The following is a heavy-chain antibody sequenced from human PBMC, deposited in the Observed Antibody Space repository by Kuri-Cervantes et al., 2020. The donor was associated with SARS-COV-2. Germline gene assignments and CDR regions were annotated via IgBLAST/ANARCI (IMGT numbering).Heavy chain of an antibody. CDR3: ASTFLWWERRFDY. Sequence: GESLKISCTVSGGSISSYYWSWIRQPPGKGLEWVSTISTSGGNTYYADSVKGRFTISRDNSKNTLYLQMNSLRAEDTAVYYCASTFLWWERRFDYWGQGTLVTVSS. V-gene: IGHV3-23*01. CDR1: GGSISSYY. J-gene: IGHJ4*02. CDR2: ISTSGGNT. D-gene: IGHD2-21*01.